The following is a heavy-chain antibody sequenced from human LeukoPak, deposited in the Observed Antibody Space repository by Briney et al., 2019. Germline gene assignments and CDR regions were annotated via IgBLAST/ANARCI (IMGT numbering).Heavy chain of an antibody. CDR1: GGSISSGGYY. J-gene: IGHJ4*02. CDR3: ARQGSGYSSSFDY. Sequence: PSETLSLTCTVSGGSISSGGYYWSWIRQPPGKGLEWIGYIYYSGSTNYNPSLKSRVTISVDTSKNQFSLKLSSVTAADTAVYYCARQGSGYSSSFDYWGQGTLVAVSS. V-gene: IGHV4-61*08. D-gene: IGHD5-18*01. CDR2: IYYSGST.